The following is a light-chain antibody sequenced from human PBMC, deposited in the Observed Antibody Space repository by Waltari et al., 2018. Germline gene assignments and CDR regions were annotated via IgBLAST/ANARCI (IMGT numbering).Light chain of an antibody. CDR2: GDS. CDR3: HSYDSSLSGWV. J-gene: IGLJ3*02. CDR1: ISHLGATYA. Sequence: QSVLTQPPSVSGAPGQTVTLSCSGSISHLGATYAVHWYQLLPGKAPKFLISGDSNRPSGVPDRFSGSKSGTSASLAITGLQAEDEADYYCHSYDSSLSGWVFGGGTKLTVL. V-gene: IGLV1-40*01.